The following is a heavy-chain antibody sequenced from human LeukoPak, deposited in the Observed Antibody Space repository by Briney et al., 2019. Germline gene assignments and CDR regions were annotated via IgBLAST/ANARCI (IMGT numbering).Heavy chain of an antibody. J-gene: IGHJ3*02. CDR2: IRSKAYGGTT. V-gene: IGHV3-49*04. CDR3: TRVETNYYDSSGYGAFDI. D-gene: IGHD3-22*01. Sequence: PGGSLRLSCTASGFTFGDYAMSWVRQAPGKGLEWVGFIRSKAYGGTTEYAASVKGRFTISRDDSKSIAYLQMNSLKTEDTAVYYCTRVETNYYDSSGYGAFDIWGQGTMVTVSS. CDR1: GFTFGDYA.